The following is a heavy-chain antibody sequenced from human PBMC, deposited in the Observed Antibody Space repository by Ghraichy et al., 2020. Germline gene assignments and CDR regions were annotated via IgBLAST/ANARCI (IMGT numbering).Heavy chain of an antibody. Sequence: SETLSLTCTVSGGSISSYYWSWIRQPAGKGLEWIGRIYTSGSTNYNPSLKSRVTMSVDTSKNQFSLKLSSVTAADTAVYYCARGPLSSSWYVGAPNNWFDPWGQGTLVTVSS. D-gene: IGHD6-13*01. J-gene: IGHJ5*02. V-gene: IGHV4-4*07. CDR2: IYTSGST. CDR3: ARGPLSSSWYVGAPNNWFDP. CDR1: GGSISSYY.